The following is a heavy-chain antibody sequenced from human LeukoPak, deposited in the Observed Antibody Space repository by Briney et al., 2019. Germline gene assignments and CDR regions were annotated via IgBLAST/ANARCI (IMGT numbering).Heavy chain of an antibody. Sequence: QSGGSLRLSCAASGFTFSSYAMSWVRQAPGKGLEWVSDISGSGGSTYYADSVKGRFTISRDNSKNTLYLQMNSLRAEDTAVYYCSSGWYARFDYWGQGTRVTLSS. CDR3: SSGWYARFDY. D-gene: IGHD6-19*01. CDR2: ISGSGGST. J-gene: IGHJ4*02. CDR1: GFTFSSYA. V-gene: IGHV3-23*01.